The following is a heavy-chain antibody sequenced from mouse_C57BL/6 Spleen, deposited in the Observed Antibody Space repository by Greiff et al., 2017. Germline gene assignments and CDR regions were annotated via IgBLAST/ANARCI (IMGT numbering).Heavy chain of an antibody. V-gene: IGHV1-80*01. Sequence: VQLLQSGPELVKPGASVKISCKASGYAFTSYFMNWVKQRPGKGLEWIGHIYPGDGDTNYNEKFKGKATLTVDKSSSTAYMELRSLTSEDSAVYYCARRGNGYHDYWGQGTTLTVSS. CDR1: GYAFTSYF. D-gene: IGHD2-2*01. CDR3: ARRGNGYHDY. J-gene: IGHJ2*01. CDR2: IYPGDGDT.